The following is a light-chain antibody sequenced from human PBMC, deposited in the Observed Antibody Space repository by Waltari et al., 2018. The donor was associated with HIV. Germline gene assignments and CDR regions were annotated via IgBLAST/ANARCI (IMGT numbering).Light chain of an antibody. CDR1: SSNIGRNY. Sequence: QSVLTQPPSASGTPGQRVTISCSGSSSNIGRNYVYWYQHFPGTAPKRLIYRNNQRPSGVPDRISGSKSGTSASLAISGLRSEDEADYYWAAWNDSLSGYVFGTGTKVTV. CDR2: RNN. V-gene: IGLV1-47*01. CDR3: AAWNDSLSGYV. J-gene: IGLJ1*01.